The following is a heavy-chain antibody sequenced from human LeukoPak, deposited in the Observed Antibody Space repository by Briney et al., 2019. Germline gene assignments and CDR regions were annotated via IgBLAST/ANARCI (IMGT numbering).Heavy chain of an antibody. V-gene: IGHV3-33*01. CDR3: ARDTYGDYDSYFYYAMDV. CDR2: IWYDGSNK. J-gene: IGHJ6*02. Sequence: GGSLRLSCAASGFTFSSYGMHWVRQAPGNGLEWVAVIWYDGSNKYYADSVKGRFTISRDNAKNSLYLQMNSLRAEDTAVYYCARDTYGDYDSYFYYAMDVWGQGTTVTVSS. D-gene: IGHD4-17*01. CDR1: GFTFSSYG.